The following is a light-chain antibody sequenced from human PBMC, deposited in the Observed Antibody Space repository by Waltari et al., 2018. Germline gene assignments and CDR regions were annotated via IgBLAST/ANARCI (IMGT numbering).Light chain of an antibody. Sequence: DIQMTQSPSTLSASVGDRVTITCRASQSISTWLAWFQHKPGKAPKVLIYKASNLESGVPSRFSGSGSGTEFSLTISSLQPDDFATYYCQQYNRIHYTFGQGTKLEI. CDR2: KAS. CDR3: QQYNRIHYT. CDR1: QSISTW. V-gene: IGKV1-5*03. J-gene: IGKJ2*01.